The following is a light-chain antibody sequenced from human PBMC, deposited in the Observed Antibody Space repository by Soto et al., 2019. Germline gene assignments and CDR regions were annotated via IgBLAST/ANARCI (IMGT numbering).Light chain of an antibody. J-gene: IGLJ1*01. CDR3: ATWDDSLNALYV. CDR1: SSDVGGYNY. CDR2: DVS. V-gene: IGLV2-14*03. Sequence: QSALAQPASVSGSPGQSITISCTGTSSDVGGYNYVSWYQHHPGKAPKLIIFDVSNRPSGISNRFSGSKSGNTASLTISGLQAEDEADYYCATWDDSLNALYVFGTGTKVTVL.